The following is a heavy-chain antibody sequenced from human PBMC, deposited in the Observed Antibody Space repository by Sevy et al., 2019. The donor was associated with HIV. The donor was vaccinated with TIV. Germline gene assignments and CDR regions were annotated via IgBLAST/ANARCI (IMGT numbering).Heavy chain of an antibody. J-gene: IGHJ4*02. D-gene: IGHD2-15*01. CDR1: GFSFTAYF. V-gene: IGHV1-2*02. Sequence: ASVNVSCEASGFSFTAYFIHWVRQAPGQGLEWMGWINPNSGGTNYAQKFQGRVTMTSDASISAAYMELTSLTSDDTAVYYCARDRFIFGSGPPDSWGQGTLVTVSS. CDR2: INPNSGGT. CDR3: ARDRFIFGSGPPDS.